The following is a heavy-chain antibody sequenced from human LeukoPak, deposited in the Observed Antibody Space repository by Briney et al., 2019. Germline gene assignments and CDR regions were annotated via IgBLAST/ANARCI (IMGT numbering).Heavy chain of an antibody. V-gene: IGHV3-23*01. CDR3: AKGILYNWFDP. CDR2: ISGGGDST. CDR1: GFTFSSYA. J-gene: IGHJ5*02. Sequence: GGSLRLSCAASGFTFSSYAMSWVRQAPGKGLEWVSTISGGGDSTYYADSVKGRFTISRDNSKNTLYLQMNSLRAEDTAVYYCAKGILYNWFDPWAREPWSPSPQ.